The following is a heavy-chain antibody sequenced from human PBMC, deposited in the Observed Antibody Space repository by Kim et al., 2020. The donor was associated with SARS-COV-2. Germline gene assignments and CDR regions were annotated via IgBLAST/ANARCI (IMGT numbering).Heavy chain of an antibody. CDR2: ISGDGGST. CDR1: GFTFDDYA. J-gene: IGHJ3*02. Sequence: GGSLRLSCAASGFTFDDYAMHWVRQAPGKGLEWVSLISGDGGSTYYADSMKGRFTISRDNSKNSLYLQMNSLRTEDTALYYCAGGLVATGDAFDIWGQGTMVTVSS. V-gene: IGHV3-43*02. D-gene: IGHD5-12*01. CDR3: AGGLVATGDAFDI.